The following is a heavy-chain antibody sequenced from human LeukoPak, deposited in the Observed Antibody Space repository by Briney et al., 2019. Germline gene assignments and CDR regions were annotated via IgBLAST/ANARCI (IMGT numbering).Heavy chain of an antibody. V-gene: IGHV3-53*01. Sequence: GGSLRLSCAASGFTVSSNYMSWVCQAPGKGLEWVSSIYSGGGTYYADSVKGRFTISRDNSKNTLYLQMNSLRAEDTAVYYCASEAYCSGGRCSVQRVASWGQGTPVTVSS. CDR2: IYSGGGT. J-gene: IGHJ4*02. CDR3: ASEAYCSGGRCSVQRVAS. CDR1: GFTVSSNY. D-gene: IGHD2-15*01.